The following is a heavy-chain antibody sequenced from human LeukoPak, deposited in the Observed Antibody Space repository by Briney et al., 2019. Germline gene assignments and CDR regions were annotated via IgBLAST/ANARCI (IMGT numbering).Heavy chain of an antibody. V-gene: IGHV1-2*02. CDR2: INPNSGGT. Sequence: ASVKVSCKASGYTFTNYDIHWVRQAPGQGLEWMGWINPNSGGTNYAQKFQGRVTMTRDTSISTAYMELSRLRSDDTAVYYCARAGVGYCSGGSCYWNYYYYMDVWGKGTTVTVSS. J-gene: IGHJ6*03. CDR1: GYTFTNYD. D-gene: IGHD2-15*01. CDR3: ARAGVGYCSGGSCYWNYYYYMDV.